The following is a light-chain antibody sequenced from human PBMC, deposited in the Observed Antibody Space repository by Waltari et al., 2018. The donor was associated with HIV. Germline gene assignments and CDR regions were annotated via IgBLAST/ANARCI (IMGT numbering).Light chain of an antibody. CDR2: DVS. J-gene: IGLJ2*01. Sequence: QSALTQPRSVSGSPGQSVTISCTGPSSDVGGYHYVSWYQQHPGKAPKLMIYDVSKRPSGVPDRFSGSKSGNTASLTISGLQSEDEADYYCCSYAGSYTLVFGGGTKLTVL. CDR1: SSDVGGYHY. CDR3: CSYAGSYTLV. V-gene: IGLV2-11*01.